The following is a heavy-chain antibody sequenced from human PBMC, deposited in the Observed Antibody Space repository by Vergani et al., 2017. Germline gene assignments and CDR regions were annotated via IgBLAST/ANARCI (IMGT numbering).Heavy chain of an antibody. Sequence: QVQLQESGPGLVKPSETLSLTCTVSGGSISSYYWSWIRQPPGKGLEWIGYIYYSGSTNYNTSLKSRVTISVDTSKNQFSLKLSSVTAADTAVYYCARERVLRYFDWSPRVYYYMDVWGKGTTVTVSS. CDR1: GGSISSYY. D-gene: IGHD3-9*01. CDR2: IYYSGST. CDR3: ARERVLRYFDWSPRVYYYMDV. J-gene: IGHJ6*03. V-gene: IGHV4-59*01.